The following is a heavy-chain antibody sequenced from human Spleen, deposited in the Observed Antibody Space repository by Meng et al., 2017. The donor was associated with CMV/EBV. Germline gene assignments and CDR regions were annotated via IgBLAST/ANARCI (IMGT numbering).Heavy chain of an antibody. D-gene: IGHD6-13*01. CDR1: GLSFSSYA. V-gene: IGHV3-23*01. CDR3: AKRIPAGAIDY. Sequence: EVTLCVSGGGLVQPGGSLRLSFEASGLSFSSYAMNWVRQAPGKGLEWVSVISASGGSTYYADSVKGRFTISRDNSKNTVCLQMSSLRAEDTAVYYCAKRIPAGAIDYWGQGTLVTVSS. J-gene: IGHJ4*02. CDR2: ISASGGST.